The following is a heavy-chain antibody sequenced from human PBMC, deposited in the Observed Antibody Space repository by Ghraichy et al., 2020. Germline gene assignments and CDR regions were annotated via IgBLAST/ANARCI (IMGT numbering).Heavy chain of an antibody. Sequence: SETLSLTCAVYGGSFSGYYWSWIRQPPGKGLEWIGEINHSGSTNYNPSLKSRVTISVDTSKNQFSLKLSSVTAADTAVYYCARCYYYYGMDVWGQGTTVTVSS. D-gene: IGHD4-17*01. CDR3: ARCYYYYGMDV. V-gene: IGHV4-34*01. J-gene: IGHJ6*02. CDR2: INHSGST. CDR1: GGSFSGYY.